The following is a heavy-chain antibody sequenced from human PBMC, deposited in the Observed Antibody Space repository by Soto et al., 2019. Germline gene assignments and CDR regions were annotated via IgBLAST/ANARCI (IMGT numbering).Heavy chain of an antibody. CDR3: AREGGESSDGLYYFDS. V-gene: IGHV4-30-4*01. J-gene: IGHJ4*02. CDR1: GGSTSSDNY. Sequence: RSLTCTVSGGSTSSDNYWSWIRQPPGKGLEWIGHIYYSGNTDYNPSPKSRLAISVDTSKNQFSLKLSSVTAADTAVYFCAREGGESSDGLYYFDSWGQGSLVTVSS. CDR2: IYYSGNT. D-gene: IGHD3-16*01.